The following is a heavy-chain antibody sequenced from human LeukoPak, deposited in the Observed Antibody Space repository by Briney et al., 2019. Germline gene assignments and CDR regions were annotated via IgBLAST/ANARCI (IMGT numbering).Heavy chain of an antibody. CDR2: ISSSGRAI. D-gene: IGHD3-22*01. V-gene: IGHV3-48*03. CDR3: ARDRPLPDDSRTFDY. J-gene: IGHJ4*02. Sequence: PGGSLRLSCAASGFTFSDYEMNWVRQAPGKGLEWVSYISSSGRAIYYAGSVRGRFTISRDNAKNSLYLQMNSLRAEDTAVYYCARDRPLPDDSRTFDYWGQGTLVTVSS. CDR1: GFTFSDYE.